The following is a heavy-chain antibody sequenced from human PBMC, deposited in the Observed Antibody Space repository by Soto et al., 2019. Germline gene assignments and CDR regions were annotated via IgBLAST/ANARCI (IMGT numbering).Heavy chain of an antibody. CDR3: ASRKRTSDAFDI. CDR2: IYLDDSDT. Sequence: PGESLKISCKASGYSFTSYWIGWVRQMPGKGLEWMGIIYLDDSDTRYSPSFQGQVTISGDKSISPAYLQWSSLKASDTAMYYCASRKRTSDAFDIWGQGTMVTVSS. J-gene: IGHJ3*02. CDR1: GYSFTSYW. V-gene: IGHV5-51*01. D-gene: IGHD1-1*01.